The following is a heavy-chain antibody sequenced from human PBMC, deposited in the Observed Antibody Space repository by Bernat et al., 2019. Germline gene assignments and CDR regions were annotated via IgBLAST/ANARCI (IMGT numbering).Heavy chain of an antibody. J-gene: IGHJ5*02. D-gene: IGHD3-16*01. CDR1: GFTVSSNY. CDR3: GGFNWFDP. CDR2: ISYDGSDK. Sequence: VQLVESGGGLIQPGGSLRLSCAASGFTVSSNYMSWVRQAPGKGLEWVAIISYDGSDKHYADSVKGRFTISRENSKNTLYLQMNSLRAEDTAVYYCGGFNWFDPWGQGTLVTVSS. V-gene: IGHV3-30*03.